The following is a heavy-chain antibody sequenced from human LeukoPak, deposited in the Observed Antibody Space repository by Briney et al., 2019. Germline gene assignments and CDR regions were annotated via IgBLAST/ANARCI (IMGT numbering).Heavy chain of an antibody. J-gene: IGHJ4*02. V-gene: IGHV4-59*01. CDR2: MYYSGST. Sequence: SETLSLTCTVSGGSISSYYWSWIRQPPGKGLEWIGYMYYSGSTNYNPSLKSRVTISVDTSKNQFSLKLSSVTAADTAVYYCAREGSSGWDFDYWGQGTLVTVSS. CDR1: GGSISSYY. CDR3: AREGSSGWDFDY. D-gene: IGHD6-19*01.